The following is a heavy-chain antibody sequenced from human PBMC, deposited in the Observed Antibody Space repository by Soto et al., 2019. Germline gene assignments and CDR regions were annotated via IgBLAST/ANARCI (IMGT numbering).Heavy chain of an antibody. V-gene: IGHV4-59*01. J-gene: IGHJ3*01. Sequence: QVQLQESGPGLMKPSETLSLTCTVSGGSISSYSWSWIRQPPGKGLQWIGYIYYSGRTNYNPSLKSRVIISVDTSKKQISLKLSSVTAADSAVYYCASGGWTYDILTGYYLWGQGTMVTVSS. D-gene: IGHD3-9*01. CDR3: ASGGWTYDILTGYYL. CDR1: GGSISSYS. CDR2: IYYSGRT.